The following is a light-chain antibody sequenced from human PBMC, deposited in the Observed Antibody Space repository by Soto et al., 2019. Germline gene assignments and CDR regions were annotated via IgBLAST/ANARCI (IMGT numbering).Light chain of an antibody. CDR1: SSNIGNNY. CDR3: GTWESSLSAGV. J-gene: IGLJ2*01. CDR2: DNN. V-gene: IGLV1-51*01. Sequence: QSVLTQPPSVSAAPGQKVTISCSGSSSNIGNNYVSWYQQLPGTAPKLLIYDNNKRPSGIPDRFSGAKSGTSATLGITGGQTGDEADDYCGTWESSLSAGVFGGGTQLTVL.